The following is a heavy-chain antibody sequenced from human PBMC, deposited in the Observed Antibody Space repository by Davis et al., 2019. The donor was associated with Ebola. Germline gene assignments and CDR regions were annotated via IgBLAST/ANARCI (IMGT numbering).Heavy chain of an antibody. CDR2: LNPNNGLA. V-gene: IGHV1-2*06. CDR3: ARGFGDVDSFDI. J-gene: IGHJ3*02. D-gene: IGHD3-10*01. Sequence: ASVTVSCKASGYTFTGYYMHWLRQAPGQGLEGMGRLNPNNGLANYAQNFQGRVTMTTETSISTAYMDLSRLRSDDTAVYYCARGFGDVDSFDIWGQGTMVTVSS. CDR1: GYTFTGYY.